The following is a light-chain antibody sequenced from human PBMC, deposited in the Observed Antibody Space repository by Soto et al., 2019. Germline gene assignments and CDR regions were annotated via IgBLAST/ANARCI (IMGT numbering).Light chain of an antibody. Sequence: QSVLTQPPSVSGAPGQRVTISCTGSSSNIGAGYDVHWYLQLPGTAPKRLIYGNSNRPSGVPDRFSGSKSGTSASLAITAVQDDDDDDDYCQSSYSSLSGVVFGGGTKLTVL. CDR1: SSNIGAGYD. CDR3: QSSYSSLSGVV. CDR2: GNS. J-gene: IGLJ2*01. V-gene: IGLV1-40*01.